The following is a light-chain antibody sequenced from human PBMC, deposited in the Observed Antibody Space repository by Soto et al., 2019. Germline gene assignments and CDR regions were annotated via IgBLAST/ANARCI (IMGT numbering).Light chain of an antibody. V-gene: IGKV3-20*01. CDR3: QQYGSAPWT. Sequence: EIVLTQSPGTLPLPPGERATLSCRASLSVASNYLAWYQQKPGQAPRLLIYAASGRATGIPDRFSGSGSGTDFTLTISRLEPEDFAVYYCQQYGSAPWTFGQGPKVEIK. J-gene: IGKJ1*01. CDR2: AAS. CDR1: LSVASNY.